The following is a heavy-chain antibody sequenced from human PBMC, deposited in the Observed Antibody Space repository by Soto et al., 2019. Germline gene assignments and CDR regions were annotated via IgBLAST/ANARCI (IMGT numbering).Heavy chain of an antibody. CDR2: IIPIFGTA. Sequence: GASVKVSCKASGGTFSSYAISWVRQAPGQGLEWMGGIIPIFGTANYAQKFQGRVTITADESTSTAYMELSSLRSEDTAVYYCATAYCGGDCYYYYYYGMDVWGQGTTVTVSS. J-gene: IGHJ6*02. D-gene: IGHD2-21*02. CDR1: GGTFSSYA. CDR3: ATAYCGGDCYYYYYYGMDV. V-gene: IGHV1-69*13.